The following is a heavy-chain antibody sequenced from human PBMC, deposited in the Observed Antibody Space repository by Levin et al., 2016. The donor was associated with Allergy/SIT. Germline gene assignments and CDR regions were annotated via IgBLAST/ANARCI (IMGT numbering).Heavy chain of an antibody. CDR2: VNPIVGMS. J-gene: IGHJ4*02. CDR1: GGSFNFYS. V-gene: IGHV1-69*02. Sequence: SVKVSCKASGGSFNFYSVNWVRQAPGQRLEWVGRVNPIVGMSNFALKFQGRVSSIADKSTSTAYLELRSLTSEDTAVYYCAASFGSGNYIFNYWGQGTLVTVSS. CDR3: AASFGSGNYIFNY. D-gene: IGHD3-10*01.